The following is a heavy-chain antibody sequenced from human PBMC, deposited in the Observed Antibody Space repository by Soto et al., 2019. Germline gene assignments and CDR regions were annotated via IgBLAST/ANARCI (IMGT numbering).Heavy chain of an antibody. Sequence: SETLSLTCTVSGGSISSSSYYWGWIRQPPGKGLEWIGSIYYSGSTYYNPSLKSRVTISVDTSKNQFSLKLSSVTAADTAVYYCAGSYGDSYYSYYGMDVWGQGTTVTVSS. CDR3: AGSYGDSYYSYYGMDV. CDR1: GGSISSSSYY. J-gene: IGHJ6*02. V-gene: IGHV4-39*01. CDR2: IYYSGST. D-gene: IGHD4-17*01.